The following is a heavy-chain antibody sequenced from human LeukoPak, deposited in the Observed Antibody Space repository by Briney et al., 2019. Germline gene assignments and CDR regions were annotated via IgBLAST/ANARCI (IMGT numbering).Heavy chain of an antibody. J-gene: IGHJ5*02. CDR2: IYISGST. CDR3: ARHYGSGSSVYNWFDP. CDR1: GDSISSYY. V-gene: IGHV4-4*07. D-gene: IGHD3-10*01. Sequence: SETVSLTCTVSGDSISSYYWSWVRQPAGKGLEWIGRIYISGSTNYNPSLKSRVTMSVDTSKNQFSLKVSSVTAADTAVYYCARHYGSGSSVYNWFDPWGQGTLVTVSS.